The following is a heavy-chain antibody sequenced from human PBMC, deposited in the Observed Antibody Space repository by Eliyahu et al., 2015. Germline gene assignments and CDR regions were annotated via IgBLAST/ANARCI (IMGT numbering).Heavy chain of an antibody. CDR1: GFTFCRXX. Sequence: EVQLLESGGGLVQPGGSLRXSCAASGFTFCRXXXSWAARXPGRGWSGLQLISGSGGSTYYADSVKGRFTISRDNSKNTLYLQMNSLRAEDTAVYYCAKGRRDFDWLVEAWSNHWFDPWGQGTLVTVSS. J-gene: IGHJ5*02. V-gene: IGHV3-23*01. CDR2: ISGSGGST. CDR3: AKGRRDFDWLVEAWSNHWFDP. D-gene: IGHD3-9*01.